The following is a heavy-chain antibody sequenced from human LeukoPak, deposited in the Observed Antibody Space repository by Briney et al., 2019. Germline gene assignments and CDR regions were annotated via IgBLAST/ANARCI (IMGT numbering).Heavy chain of an antibody. CDR1: GYTFTSYG. J-gene: IGHJ4*02. Sequence: ASVKVSCKASGYTFTSYGISWVQQAPGQGLEWMGWISAYNGNTNYAQKLQGRVTMTTDTSTSTAYMELRSLRSDDTAVYYCAREYCSSTSCYNFVDYWGQGTLVTVSS. D-gene: IGHD2-2*02. V-gene: IGHV1-18*01. CDR2: ISAYNGNT. CDR3: AREYCSSTSCYNFVDY.